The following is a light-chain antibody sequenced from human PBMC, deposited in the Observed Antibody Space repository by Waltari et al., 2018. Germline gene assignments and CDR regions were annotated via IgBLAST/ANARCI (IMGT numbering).Light chain of an antibody. CDR2: DAS. J-gene: IGKJ5*01. CDR1: QSVRSY. V-gene: IGKV3-11*01. CDR3: QQRNTWPIT. Sequence: EIVLTQSPATLSLSPGERGTLSCRASQSVRSYLAWYQQKVGQAPRLLIYDASNRATGIPARFSGSWSGTDFTLTISSLEPEDSAVYYCQQRNTWPITFGQGTRLEIK.